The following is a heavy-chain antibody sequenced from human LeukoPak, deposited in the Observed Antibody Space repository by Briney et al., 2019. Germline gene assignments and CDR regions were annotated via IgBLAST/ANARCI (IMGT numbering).Heavy chain of an antibody. CDR3: AKDVGKWESLHFFDY. V-gene: IGHV3-23*01. J-gene: IGHJ4*02. CDR2: ITGSGGST. Sequence: GGSLRLSCAASGFSFSSYAMSWVRQAPGKGLEWVSAITGSGGSTYYADSVKGRFTISRDNSKNTLYLQMNSLRAEDAAVYYCAKDVGKWESLHFFDYWGQGTLVTVSS. CDR1: GFSFSSYA. D-gene: IGHD1-26*01.